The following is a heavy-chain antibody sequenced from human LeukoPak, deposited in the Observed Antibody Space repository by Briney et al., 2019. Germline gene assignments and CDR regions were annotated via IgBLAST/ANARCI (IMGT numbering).Heavy chain of an antibody. CDR3: ARGYCSSTSCPSDDY. Sequence: GGSLRLSCAASGFTFSSYAMHWVRQAPGKGLEWVAVISYDGSNKYYADSVKGRFTISRDNSKNTLYLQMNSLSAEDTAVYYCARGYCSSTSCPSDDYWGQGTLVTVSS. D-gene: IGHD2-2*01. CDR2: ISYDGSNK. V-gene: IGHV3-30-3*01. J-gene: IGHJ4*02. CDR1: GFTFSSYA.